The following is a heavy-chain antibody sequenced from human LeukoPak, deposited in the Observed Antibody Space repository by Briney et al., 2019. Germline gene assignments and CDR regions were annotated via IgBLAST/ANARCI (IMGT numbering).Heavy chain of an antibody. CDR3: ARVFARGGEISGSYYYY. CDR1: GGTFISYA. J-gene: IGHJ4*02. Sequence: EASVKVFCKASGGTFISYAINWVRQAPGQGLEWMGGIIPIFGTANYAQKFQGRVTITTDESTSTAYMELSSLRSEDTAVYYCARVFARGGEISGSYYYYWGQGTLVTVSS. D-gene: IGHD1-26*01. CDR2: IIPIFGTA. V-gene: IGHV1-69*05.